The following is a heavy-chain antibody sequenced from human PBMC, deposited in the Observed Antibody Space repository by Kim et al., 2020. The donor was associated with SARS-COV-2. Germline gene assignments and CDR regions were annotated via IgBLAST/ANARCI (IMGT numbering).Heavy chain of an antibody. J-gene: IGHJ4*02. CDR1: GFTFDDYA. CDR2: ISWNSGSI. CDR3: AKDVTDYYDSSGLDY. Sequence: GGSLRLSCAASGFTFDDYAMHWVRQAPGKGLEWVSGISWNSGSIGYADSVKGRFTISRDNAKNSLYLQMNSLRAEDTALYYCAKDVTDYYDSSGLDYWGQGTLVSVSS. D-gene: IGHD3-22*01. V-gene: IGHV3-9*01.